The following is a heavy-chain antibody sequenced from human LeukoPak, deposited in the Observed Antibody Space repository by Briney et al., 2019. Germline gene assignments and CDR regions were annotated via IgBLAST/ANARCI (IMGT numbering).Heavy chain of an antibody. V-gene: IGHV4-34*01. CDR3: ARAPTNYYGSGSYYKRRWFDP. Sequence: ETLSLTCAVYGGSFSGYYWSWIRQPPGKGLEWIGEINHSGSTNYNPSLTSRGTISVDTRKNQYSLKLSSVTAADTAVYYCARAPTNYYGSGSYYKRRWFDPWGQGTLVTVSS. CDR1: GGSFSGYY. CDR2: INHSGST. J-gene: IGHJ5*02. D-gene: IGHD3-10*01.